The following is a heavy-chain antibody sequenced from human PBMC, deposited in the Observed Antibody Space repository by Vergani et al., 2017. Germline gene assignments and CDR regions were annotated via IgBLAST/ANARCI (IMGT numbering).Heavy chain of an antibody. D-gene: IGHD3-9*01. Sequence: QMQLVQSGPEVKKPGTSVKVSCKASGFTFPSSAMQWVRQARGQRLEWIGWIVIGSGNTNYAQKFQERVTITRDRSTSTAFMELSNLRSDDTAVYYCARDISTYYDILTGYYYFDYWGQGTLVTVSS. CDR1: GFTFPSSA. CDR3: ARDISTYYDILTGYYYFDY. V-gene: IGHV1-58*02. J-gene: IGHJ4*02. CDR2: IVIGSGNT.